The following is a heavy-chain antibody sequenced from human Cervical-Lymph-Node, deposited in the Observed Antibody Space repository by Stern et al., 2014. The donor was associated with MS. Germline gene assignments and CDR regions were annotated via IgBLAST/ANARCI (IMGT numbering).Heavy chain of an antibody. Sequence: QVQLVQSGAEVKKPGASVKVSCKASGFTFTNYYIHWLRQAPGQGPEWMGRIRPKSGGTNYAEKFQGRVTMTRDKSVSIVSMAVTRLRFGDTAVYYCAENMDVWGQGTTVTVSS. CDR1: GFTFTNYY. CDR2: IRPKSGGT. V-gene: IGHV1-2*02. J-gene: IGHJ6*02. CDR3: AENMDV.